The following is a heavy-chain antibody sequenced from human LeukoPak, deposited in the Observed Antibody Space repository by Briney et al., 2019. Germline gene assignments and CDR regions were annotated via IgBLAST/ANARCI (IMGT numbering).Heavy chain of an antibody. V-gene: IGHV1-69*13. CDR3: AGPRYNRNDSPVLYYYYGMYV. J-gene: IGHJ6*02. Sequence: SVKVSCKASGGTFSSYAISWVRQAPGQGLEWMGGIIPIFGTANYAQKFQGRVTITADESTSTAYMELSSLRSEEMAVYYCAGPRYNRNDSPVLYYYYGMYVWGQGTTVTVSS. D-gene: IGHD1-1*01. CDR2: IIPIFGTA. CDR1: GGTFSSYA.